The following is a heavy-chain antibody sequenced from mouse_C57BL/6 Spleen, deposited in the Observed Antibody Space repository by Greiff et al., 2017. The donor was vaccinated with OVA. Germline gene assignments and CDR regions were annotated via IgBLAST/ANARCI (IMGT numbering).Heavy chain of an antibody. CDR1: GYTFTSYW. D-gene: IGHD1-2*01. Sequence: QVQLQQSGAELVKPGASVKMSCKASGYTFTSYWITWVKQRPGQGLEWIGDIYPGSGSTNYNEKFQSKATLTVDTSSSTVSMQLSSLPSEDAVVDSCATEFLRPCGYWGQGTTLTVSS. CDR3: ATEFLRPCGY. V-gene: IGHV1-55*01. J-gene: IGHJ2*01. CDR2: IYPGSGST.